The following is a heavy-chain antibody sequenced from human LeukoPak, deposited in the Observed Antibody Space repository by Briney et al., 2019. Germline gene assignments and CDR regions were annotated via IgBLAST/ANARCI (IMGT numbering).Heavy chain of an antibody. CDR2: IYTNRGGT. J-gene: IGHJ3*02. V-gene: IGHV1-2*02. CDR1: GYTFTDYY. CDR3: ARLSPDGFDI. D-gene: IGHD2/OR15-2a*01. Sequence: ASVKVSCKGSGYTFTDYYMHWVRQAPGQGLEWMGWIYTNRGGTNYAQKFQGRVTMTRDTSINTAYMELSSVTAADTAVYYCARLSPDGFDIWGQGTMVTVFS.